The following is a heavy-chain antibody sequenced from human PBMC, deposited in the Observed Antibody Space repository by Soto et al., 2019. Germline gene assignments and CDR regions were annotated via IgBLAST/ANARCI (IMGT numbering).Heavy chain of an antibody. D-gene: IGHD2-21*02. V-gene: IGHV4-34*01. Sequence: LSLTCAVYGGSFSGYYWSWIRQPPGKGLEWIGEINHSGSTNYNPSLKSRVTISVDTSKNQFSLKLSSVTVADTAVYYCATTNGAYCGGDCFPVGAFDIWGQGT. CDR1: GGSFSGYY. J-gene: IGHJ3*02. CDR3: ATTNGAYCGGDCFPVGAFDI. CDR2: INHSGST.